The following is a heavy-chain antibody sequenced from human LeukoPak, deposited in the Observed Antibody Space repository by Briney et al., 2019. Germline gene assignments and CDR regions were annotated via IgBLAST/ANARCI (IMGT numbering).Heavy chain of an antibody. CDR3: ARDPIVGATGDHH. D-gene: IGHD1-26*01. J-gene: IGHJ1*01. Sequence: SETLSLTCAVSGGSISSGGYSWSWIRQPPGKGLEWIGYIYHSGSTYYNPSLKSRVTITVDTSKNQFSLKLSSVTAADTAVYYCARDPIVGATGDHHWGQGTLVTVSS. CDR2: IYHSGST. CDR1: GGSISSGGYS. V-gene: IGHV4-30-2*05.